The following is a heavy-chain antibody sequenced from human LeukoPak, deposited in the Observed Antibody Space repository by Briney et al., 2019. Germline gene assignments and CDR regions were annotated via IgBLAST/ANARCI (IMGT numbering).Heavy chain of an antibody. CDR3: ARDYDSDYMDV. Sequence: PGGSLRLSCAASGFTFSSYWMSWVRQAPGKGLEWVANIRQDGSEKYYVDSVKGRFTISRDNAKNSLYLQMNSLRAEDTAVYYCARDYDSDYMDVWGKGTTVTVSS. D-gene: IGHD3-16*01. CDR2: IRQDGSEK. CDR1: GFTFSSYW. J-gene: IGHJ6*03. V-gene: IGHV3-7*01.